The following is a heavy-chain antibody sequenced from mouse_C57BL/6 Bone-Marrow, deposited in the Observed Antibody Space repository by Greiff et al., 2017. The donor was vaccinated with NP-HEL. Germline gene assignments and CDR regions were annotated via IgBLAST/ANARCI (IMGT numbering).Heavy chain of an antibody. Sequence: VQLQQPGAELVMPGASVKLSCKASGYTFTSYWMHWVKQRPGQGLEWIGEIDPSDSYTNYNQKFKGKSTLTVDKSSSTAYMQLSSLTSEDSAVYYCAREGTYYSNYVWFAYWGQGTLVTVSA. CDR3: AREGTYYSNYVWFAY. D-gene: IGHD2-5*01. CDR1: GYTFTSYW. J-gene: IGHJ3*01. CDR2: IDPSDSYT. V-gene: IGHV1-69*01.